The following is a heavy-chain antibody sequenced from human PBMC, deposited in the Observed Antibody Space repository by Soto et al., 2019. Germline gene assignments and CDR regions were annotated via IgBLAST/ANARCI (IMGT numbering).Heavy chain of an antibody. CDR1: GGNFSRYG. CDR2: IIPIFGTT. CDR3: ARTYYQWEALHYFDF. D-gene: IGHD1-26*01. V-gene: IGHV1-69*01. Sequence: QVQLVQSGAEVKKPGSSVKVSCTASGGNFSRYGFTWVRQAPGQGFQWMGGIIPIFGTTHYEQNFQGRLSITADESTSTVYMELSSLRSDDTAIYFCARTYYQWEALHYFDFWGQGTLVTVSS. J-gene: IGHJ4*02.